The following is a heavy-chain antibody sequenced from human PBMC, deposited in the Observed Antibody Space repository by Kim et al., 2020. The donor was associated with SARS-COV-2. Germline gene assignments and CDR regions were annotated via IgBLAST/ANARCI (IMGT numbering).Heavy chain of an antibody. CDR3: ARSVQRVRLVYGEYYFDF. Sequence: SETLSLTCAVSGGSISSSNWWCWGRHPPGRGLEWSGEISRSGSTNSNPPPKSRVTISVDKSKNQFSLTLSSVTAADTAVYYCARSVQRVRLVYGEYYFDFWGQGTRVTVS. CDR1: GGSISSSNW. J-gene: IGHJ4*02. V-gene: IGHV4-4*02. CDR2: ISRSGST. D-gene: IGHD2-8*01.